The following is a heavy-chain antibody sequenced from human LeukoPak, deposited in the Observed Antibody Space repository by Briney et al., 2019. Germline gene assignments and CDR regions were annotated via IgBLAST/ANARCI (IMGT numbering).Heavy chain of an antibody. CDR3: AADRGACPD. Sequence: PGGSLRLSCAASGLTFSDAWMSWVRQAPGQGLEWLGRIRSKADGGTADYAAPVTGRFTISRDDSKNTLYLQMNSLKAEDTAVYYCAADRGACPDWGQGSLVTVSS. CDR2: IRSKADGGTA. V-gene: IGHV3-15*01. J-gene: IGHJ4*02. D-gene: IGHD5-12*01. CDR1: GLTFSDAW.